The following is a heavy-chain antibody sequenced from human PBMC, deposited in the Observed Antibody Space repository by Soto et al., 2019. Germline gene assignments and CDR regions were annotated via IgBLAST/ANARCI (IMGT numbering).Heavy chain of an antibody. V-gene: IGHV3-33*01. Sequence: GGSLRLSCDTSGFSFSVYGMHWVRQAPGKGLEWVAVIWYDASKQFYAASVEGRFTISRDNSKAILYLQMNSLRAEDTAVYYCAAWAEGATEVHWGQGTLVTVSS. D-gene: IGHD2-15*01. CDR3: AAWAEGATEVH. CDR2: IWYDASKQ. CDR1: GFSFSVYG. J-gene: IGHJ4*02.